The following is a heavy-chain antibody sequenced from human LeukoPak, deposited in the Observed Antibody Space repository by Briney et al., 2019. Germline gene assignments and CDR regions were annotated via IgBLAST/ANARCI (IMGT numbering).Heavy chain of an antibody. D-gene: IGHD6-13*01. Sequence: GASVKVSCKASGYTFTSYYMHWVRQAPGQGLEWMGIINPSGGSTSYAQKFQGGVTMTRDTSASTVYMELSSLRSEDTAVYYCAREKISSSWHDAFDIWGQGTMVTVSS. V-gene: IGHV1-46*01. CDR3: AREKISSSWHDAFDI. CDR2: INPSGGST. J-gene: IGHJ3*02. CDR1: GYTFTSYY.